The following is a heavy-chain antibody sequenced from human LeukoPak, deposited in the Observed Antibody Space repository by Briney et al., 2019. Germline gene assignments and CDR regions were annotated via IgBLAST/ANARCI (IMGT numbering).Heavy chain of an antibody. CDR1: GGSISSSSYY. D-gene: IGHD2/OR15-2a*01. CDR2: IYYSGST. Sequence: KPSETLSLTRTVSGGSISSSSYYWGWIRQPPGKGLEWIGSIYYSGSTYYNPSLKSRVTISVDTSKNQFSLKLSSVTAADTAVYYCARQGSFPPQAGYFDYWGQGTLVTVSS. J-gene: IGHJ4*02. V-gene: IGHV4-39*01. CDR3: ARQGSFPPQAGYFDY.